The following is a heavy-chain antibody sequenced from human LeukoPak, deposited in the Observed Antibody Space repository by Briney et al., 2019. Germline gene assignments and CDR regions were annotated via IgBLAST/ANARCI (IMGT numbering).Heavy chain of an antibody. V-gene: IGHV3-23*01. J-gene: IGHJ4*02. CDR1: GFTFSIYA. Sequence: PGGSLRLSCAASGFTFSIYAMSWVRQAPGKGLEWVSSISGSGGSTYYTDPVKGRFTISRDDSKNTLYLQMNSLRAEDTAVYYCAKDRPNYYESNGDYYRRNGDYWGQGTLVTVSS. CDR2: ISGSGGST. D-gene: IGHD3-22*01. CDR3: AKDRPNYYESNGDYYRRNGDY.